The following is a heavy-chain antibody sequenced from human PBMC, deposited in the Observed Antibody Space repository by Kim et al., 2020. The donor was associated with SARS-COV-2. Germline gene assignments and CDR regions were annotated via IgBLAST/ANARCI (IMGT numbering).Heavy chain of an antibody. Sequence: SETLSLTCTVSGGSISSYYWSWIRQPPGKGLEWIGYIYYSGSTNYNPSLKSRVTISVDTSKNQFSLKLSSVTAADTAVYYCARTPSITIFGVVGWFDPWGRGTLVTVSS. J-gene: IGHJ5*02. CDR1: GGSISSYY. CDR3: ARTPSITIFGVVGWFDP. V-gene: IGHV4-59*08. D-gene: IGHD3-3*01. CDR2: IYYSGST.